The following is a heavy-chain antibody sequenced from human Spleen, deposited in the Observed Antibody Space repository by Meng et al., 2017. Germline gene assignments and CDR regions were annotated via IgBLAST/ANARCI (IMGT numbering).Heavy chain of an antibody. J-gene: IGHJ4*02. D-gene: IGHD5-18*01. CDR3: ARDELPRNVDTAMVTGDY. CDR1: GFTFSPYT. V-gene: IGHV3-30*04. CDR2: ISSDGSNK. Sequence: GESLKISCVASGFTFSPYTLHWVRQAPGKGLEWVALISSDGSNKYADSVKGRLTISRDNSKSTLYLQMNSLRVEDTAVYYCARDELPRNVDTAMVTGDYWGQGTLVTVSS.